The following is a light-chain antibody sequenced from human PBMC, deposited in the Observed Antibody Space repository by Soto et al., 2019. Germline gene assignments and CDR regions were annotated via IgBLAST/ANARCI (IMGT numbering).Light chain of an antibody. Sequence: EIVMTQSPATLSVSPGERATLSCRASQSVSSNLAWYQQKPGQAPRLLIYGASTRATGIPARFSGSGSGTEFTLTISSLQAEDFAVYSCQQYNNWPPWTFGKGTKV. CDR3: QQYNNWPPWT. CDR1: QSVSSN. CDR2: GAS. J-gene: IGKJ1*01. V-gene: IGKV3-15*01.